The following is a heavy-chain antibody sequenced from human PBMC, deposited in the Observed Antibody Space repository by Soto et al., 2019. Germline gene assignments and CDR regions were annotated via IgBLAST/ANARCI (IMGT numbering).Heavy chain of an antibody. Sequence: GESLKISCKGSGYSFTSYWISWVRQMPGEGLEWMGRIDPSDSYTNYSPSFQGHVTISADKSISTAYLQWSSLKASDTAMYYCARHSRYCSGGSCRAGNYYYYYYMDVWGKGTTVTSP. CDR3: ARHSRYCSGGSCRAGNYYYYYYMDV. CDR1: GYSFTSYW. D-gene: IGHD2-15*01. CDR2: IDPSDSYT. V-gene: IGHV5-10-1*01. J-gene: IGHJ6*03.